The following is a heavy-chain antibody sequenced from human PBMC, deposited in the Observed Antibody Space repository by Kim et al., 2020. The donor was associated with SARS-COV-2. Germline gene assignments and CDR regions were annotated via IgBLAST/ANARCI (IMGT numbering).Heavy chain of an antibody. CDR1: GGSFSGYY. Sequence: SETLSLTCAVYGGSFSGYYWSWIRQPPGKGLEWIGEINHSGSTNYNPSLKSRVTISVDTSKNQFSLKLSSVTAADTAVYYCARGGQLWFSRYYYYYMDVWGKGTTVTVSS. V-gene: IGHV4-34*01. CDR3: ARGGQLWFSRYYYYYMDV. D-gene: IGHD5-18*01. J-gene: IGHJ6*03. CDR2: INHSGST.